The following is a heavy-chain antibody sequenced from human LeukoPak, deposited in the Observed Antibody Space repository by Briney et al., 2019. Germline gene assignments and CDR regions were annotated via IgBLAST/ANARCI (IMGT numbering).Heavy chain of an antibody. CDR2: ISNDSVDK. Sequence: GGSLRLSCVGSGFMFSDYYMRWIRQAPGKGLGWVSYISNDSVDKYYVDSVRGRFTISRDNAKKSMYLQMSGLRVEDTAVYYCARRDCVSGAGRAFDIWGQGTMVTVSS. D-gene: IGHD2-21*01. CDR1: GFMFSDYY. J-gene: IGHJ3*02. CDR3: ARRDCVSGAGRAFDI. V-gene: IGHV3-11*04.